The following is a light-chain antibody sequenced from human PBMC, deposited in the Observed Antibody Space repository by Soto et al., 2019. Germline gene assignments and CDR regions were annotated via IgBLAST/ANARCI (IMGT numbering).Light chain of an antibody. Sequence: EIVMTQSPATLSVSPGERATLSCRSSQSVSSNLAWYQQKPGQAPRLLIYGASTRATVIPARFSGSGSRTEFTLTISSLQSEDFAVYYCQQYNNWPYTFGQGTKLAIK. J-gene: IGKJ2*01. CDR2: GAS. CDR3: QQYNNWPYT. V-gene: IGKV3-15*01. CDR1: QSVSSN.